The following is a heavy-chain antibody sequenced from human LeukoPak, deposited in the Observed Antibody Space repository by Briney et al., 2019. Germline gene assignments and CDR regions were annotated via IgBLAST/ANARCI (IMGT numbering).Heavy chain of an antibody. CDR1: GFTFSSYW. D-gene: IGHD3-3*01. CDR2: IKQDGSEK. V-gene: IGHV3-7*01. J-gene: IGHJ5*02. CDR3: ARGYDFWSGQYNWFDP. Sequence: GSLRLSCSASGFTFSSYWMSWVRQVPGKGLEWVANIKQDGSEKYYVDSVKGRFTISRDNAKNSLYLQMNSLRAEDTAVYYCARGYDFWSGQYNWFDPWGQGTLVTVSS.